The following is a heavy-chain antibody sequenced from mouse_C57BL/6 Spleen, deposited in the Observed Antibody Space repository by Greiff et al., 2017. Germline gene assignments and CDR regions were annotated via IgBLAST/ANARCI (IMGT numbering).Heavy chain of an antibody. CDR2: IWTGGGT. V-gene: IGHV2-9-1*01. CDR1: GFSFTSYA. Sequence: VKVIESGPGLVAPSQSLSITCTVSGFSFTSYAISWVRQPPGKGLEWLGVIWTGGGTNYNSALKSRLSISKDNSKSQVFLKMNSLQTDDTARYYGARTITTVVAPWYFDVWGQGTTVTVSS. D-gene: IGHD1-1*01. CDR3: ARTITTVVAPWYFDV. J-gene: IGHJ1*01.